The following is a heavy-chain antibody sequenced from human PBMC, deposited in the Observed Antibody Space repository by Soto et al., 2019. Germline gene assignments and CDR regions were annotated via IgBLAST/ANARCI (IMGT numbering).Heavy chain of an antibody. CDR1: GFTFNSYS. J-gene: IGHJ3*01. Sequence: EVELVESGGGMVKPGGSLRLSCAASGFTFNSYSVNWVRQAPGKGLEWVASISSGSVHIDFADSVKGRFTISSDEVTNSVSLQMDSLRVEDTGIYYCARYDAFKAFDLWGQGTMVTVSS. V-gene: IGHV3-21*02. CDR2: ISSGSVHI. D-gene: IGHD1-1*01. CDR3: ARYDAFKAFDL.